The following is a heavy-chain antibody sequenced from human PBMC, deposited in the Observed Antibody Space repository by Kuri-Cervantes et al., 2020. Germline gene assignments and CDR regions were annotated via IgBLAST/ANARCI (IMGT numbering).Heavy chain of an antibody. V-gene: IGHV3-15*01. Sequence: GGSLRLSCAASGFTFSNAWMSWVRQAPGKGLEWVGRIKSKTDGGTTDYAAPVKGRFTISRDDSKNTLYLQMNSLKTEDTAVYYCTTELWFGELMLGDYWGRGTLVTVSS. CDR1: GFTFSNAW. CDR2: IKSKTDGGTT. D-gene: IGHD3-10*01. CDR3: TTELWFGELMLGDY. J-gene: IGHJ4*02.